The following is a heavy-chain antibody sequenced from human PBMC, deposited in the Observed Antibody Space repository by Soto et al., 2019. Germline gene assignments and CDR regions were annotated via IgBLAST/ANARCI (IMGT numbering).Heavy chain of an antibody. Sequence: GESLKISCKGSGYSFTNYMNWVRQAPGKGLEWVSIIYDVGSTYYADSVRGRFTISRDNSKNTLYLQMNDLRVEDTAVYYCARDSQGVPAVTPGYHYFGMDVWGQGTKVTVSS. CDR2: IYDVGST. CDR3: ARDSQGVPAVTPGYHYFGMDV. D-gene: IGHD2-2*01. V-gene: IGHV3-53*01. J-gene: IGHJ6*02. CDR1: GYSFTNY.